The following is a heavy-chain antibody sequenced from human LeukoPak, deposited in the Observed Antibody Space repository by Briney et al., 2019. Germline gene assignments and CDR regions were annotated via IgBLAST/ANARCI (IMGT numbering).Heavy chain of an antibody. D-gene: IGHD5-24*01. CDR3: ARGRSRDGYNFDY. CDR2: INPNSGGT. CDR1: GYTFTGYY. V-gene: IGHV1-2*04. Sequence: GASVKVSCKASGYTFTGYYMHWVRQAPGQGLEWMGWINPNSGGTNYAQKFQGWVTMTRDTSISTAYMELSRLRSDDTAVYYCARGRSRDGYNFDYWGQGTLVTVSS. J-gene: IGHJ4*02.